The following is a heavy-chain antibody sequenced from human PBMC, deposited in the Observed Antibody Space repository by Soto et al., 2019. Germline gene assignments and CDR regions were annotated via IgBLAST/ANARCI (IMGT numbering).Heavy chain of an antibody. CDR2: INTGNGNT. D-gene: IGHD3-10*01. CDR1: GYTFTMYE. Sequence: ASVKVSCKASGYTFTMYEMHWVRRAPGERLEWMGRINTGNGNTRYSQKFQGRVTITRDTSASTVYMELSSLRSEDTAAYYCARDVTLVRGVTNAFDIWGQGTMVTVSS. CDR3: ARDVTLVRGVTNAFDI. V-gene: IGHV1-3*04. J-gene: IGHJ3*02.